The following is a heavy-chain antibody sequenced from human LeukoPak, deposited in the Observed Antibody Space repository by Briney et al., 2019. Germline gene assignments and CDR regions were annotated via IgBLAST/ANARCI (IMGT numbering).Heavy chain of an antibody. D-gene: IGHD2/OR15-2a*01. CDR3: ARGRRIGNWFDP. J-gene: IGHJ5*02. V-gene: IGHV4-39*01. Sequence: SETLSLTCTVSGGSISSRSYYWGWIRQPPGKGLEWIGNIYYSGSTYYNPSLKSRVTISVDTSKNQFSLKLSSVTAADTAVYYCARGRRIGNWFDPWGQGTLVTVSS. CDR2: IYYSGST. CDR1: GGSISSRSYY.